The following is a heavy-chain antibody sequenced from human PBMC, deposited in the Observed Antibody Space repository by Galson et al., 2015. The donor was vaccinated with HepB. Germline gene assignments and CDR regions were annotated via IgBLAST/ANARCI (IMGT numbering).Heavy chain of an antibody. CDR3: ATRDPIKYYYDSSGFDY. Sequence: SVKVSCKVSGYTLTELSMHWVRQAPGKGLEWMGGFDPEDGETIYAQKFQGRVTMTEDTSTDTAYMELSSLRSEDTAVYYCATRDPIKYYYDSSGFDYWGQGTLVTVSS. CDR2: FDPEDGET. D-gene: IGHD3-22*01. J-gene: IGHJ4*02. CDR1: GYTLTELS. V-gene: IGHV1-24*01.